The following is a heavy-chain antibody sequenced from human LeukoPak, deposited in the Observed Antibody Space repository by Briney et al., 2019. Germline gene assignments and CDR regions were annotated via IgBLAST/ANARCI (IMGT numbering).Heavy chain of an antibody. D-gene: IGHD3-22*01. V-gene: IGHV1-69*13. CDR3: ARDYDSSGPQKNFFGF. CDR1: GVTFSSYG. J-gene: IGHJ4*02. CDR2: IIPIFGKT. Sequence: SVKVSCKASGVTFSSYGITWVRQAPGQGLEWMGGIIPIFGKTNYAQKFQGRVTITADESTSTAYLEVNSLTSADTAMYYCARDYDSSGPQKNFFGFWGQGTLVTVSS.